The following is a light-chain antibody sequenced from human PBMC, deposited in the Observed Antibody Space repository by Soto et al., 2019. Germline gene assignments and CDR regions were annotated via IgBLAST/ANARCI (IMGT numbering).Light chain of an antibody. V-gene: IGKV1-39*01. Sequence: DIQMTQSPSSLSASVGDRVTITCRASQSISSYLYWYQQKPGKAPKFLIYAAYSLQSGAPSRFGGSGSGTEFTLTISCLHPEDFANYYCQQCYSCFTFRAGTRVHLQ. J-gene: IGKJ3*01. CDR1: QSISSY. CDR2: AAY. CDR3: QQCYSCFT.